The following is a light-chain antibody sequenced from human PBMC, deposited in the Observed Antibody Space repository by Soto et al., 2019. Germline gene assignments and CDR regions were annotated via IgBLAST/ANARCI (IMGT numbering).Light chain of an antibody. CDR3: QQYYSNPRT. J-gene: IGKJ1*01. CDR1: QGISSY. CDR2: AAS. V-gene: IGKV1-8*01. Sequence: IRMTQSPSSFSASTGDRVTVTCRASQGISSYLAWYQQKPGKAPKLLIYAASTLQSGVPSRFSGSGSGTEFTLTISCLQSEDFATYYCQQYYSNPRTFGQGTKVEIK.